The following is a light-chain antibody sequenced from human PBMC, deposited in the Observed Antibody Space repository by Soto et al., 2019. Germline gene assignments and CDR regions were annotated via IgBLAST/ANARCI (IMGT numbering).Light chain of an antibody. CDR1: QSISSW. V-gene: IGKV1-5*03. CDR3: QQYNTYST. Sequence: DIQMTQSPSTLSGSVGDRITITCRASQSISSWSAWYQQKPGNPPNLLIHHASSLESGVPSRLSGSGSGTEFTLTISRLPPDDVATYYCQQYNTYSTFGQGTKVDIK. J-gene: IGKJ1*01. CDR2: HAS.